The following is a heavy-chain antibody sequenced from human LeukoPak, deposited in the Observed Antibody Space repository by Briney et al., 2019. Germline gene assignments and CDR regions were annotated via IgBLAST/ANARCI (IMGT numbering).Heavy chain of an antibody. J-gene: IGHJ3*02. CDR3: ARGAYCGGDCSSSDAFDS. V-gene: IGHV1-18*01. CDR2: ISAYNGNT. CDR1: GYTFINYG. Sequence: ASVKVSCKASGYTFINYGVSWVRQAPGQGLEWMGWISAYNGNTNYAQNLQGRVTMTTDTSTSTGYLELRSLRSDDTAVYYCARGAYCGGDCSSSDAFDSWGQGTMVTVSS. D-gene: IGHD2-21*02.